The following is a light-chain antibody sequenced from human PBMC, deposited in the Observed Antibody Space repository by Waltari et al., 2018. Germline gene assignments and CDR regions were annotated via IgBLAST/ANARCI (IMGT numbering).Light chain of an antibody. CDR3: ASWDDGLNGHWV. V-gene: IGLV1-44*01. J-gene: IGLJ3*02. Sequence: QSVLTQPPSASGTPGQRVTISCSGSASNIGGNLVNWYQQPPGKAPKLLIYRSDLRPSGVPDRFSGSKSGTSASLAISGLQSEDEADYFCASWDDGLNGHWVFGGGTKVTVL. CDR1: ASNIGGNL. CDR2: RSD.